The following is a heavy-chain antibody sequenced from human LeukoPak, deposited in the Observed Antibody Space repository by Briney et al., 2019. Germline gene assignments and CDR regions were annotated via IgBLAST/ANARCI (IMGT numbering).Heavy chain of an antibody. D-gene: IGHD6-13*01. CDR2: IIPIFGIA. V-gene: IGHV1-69*04. J-gene: IGHJ5*02. Sequence: ASVKVSCKASGGTFSSYAISWVRQAPGQGLEWMGRIIPIFGIANYAQKFQGRVTITADKSTSTAYMELSSLSSEDTAVYYCAIGYSSSWYGGSWFDPWGQGTLVTVSS. CDR3: AIGYSSSWYGGSWFDP. CDR1: GGTFSSYA.